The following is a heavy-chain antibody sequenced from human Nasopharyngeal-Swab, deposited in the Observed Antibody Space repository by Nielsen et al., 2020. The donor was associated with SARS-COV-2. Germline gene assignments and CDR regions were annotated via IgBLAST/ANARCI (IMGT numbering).Heavy chain of an antibody. CDR1: GGTFSSYA. V-gene: IGHV1-69*10. J-gene: IGHJ5*02. CDR3: ARDRGYSSSWYGGNWFDP. CDR2: IIPILGIA. Sequence: SVKVSCKASGGTFSSYAISWVRQAPGQGLEGMGGIIPILGIANYAQKFQGRVTITADKSTSTAYMELSSLRSEDTAVYYCARDRGYSSSWYGGNWFDPWGQGTLVTVSS. D-gene: IGHD6-13*01.